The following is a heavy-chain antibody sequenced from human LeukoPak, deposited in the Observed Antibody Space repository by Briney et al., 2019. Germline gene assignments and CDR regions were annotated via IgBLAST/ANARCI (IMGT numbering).Heavy chain of an antibody. CDR3: ARAPMGSIRRGSSSRGWFDP. CDR2: IYYSGST. CDR1: GGSISSSSYY. J-gene: IGHJ5*02. D-gene: IGHD6-6*01. Sequence: SETLSLTCTVSGGSISSSSYYWGWIRQPPGKGLEWIGSIYYSGSTYYNPSLKSRVTISVDTSKNQFSLKLSSVTAADTAVYYCARAPMGSIRRGSSSRGWFDPWGQGTLVTVSS. V-gene: IGHV4-39*07.